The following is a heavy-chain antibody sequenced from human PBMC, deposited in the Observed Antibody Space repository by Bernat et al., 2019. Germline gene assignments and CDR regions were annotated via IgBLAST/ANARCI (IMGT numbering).Heavy chain of an antibody. V-gene: IGHV3-48*01. D-gene: IGHD3-10*01. J-gene: IGHJ4*02. CDR2: ISSNSSPI. CDR1: GFSFRSYS. CDR3: TRDDGRVRGVIGLDY. Sequence: EVQLVESGGGLVQPGGSLRLSCVASGFSFRSYSMNWVRQAPGQGLEWISYISSNSSPIYYADSVKGRFTIARDNAKNSLYLQMNSLRGEDTAVYYCTRDDGRVRGVIGLDYWGQGALVTVSS.